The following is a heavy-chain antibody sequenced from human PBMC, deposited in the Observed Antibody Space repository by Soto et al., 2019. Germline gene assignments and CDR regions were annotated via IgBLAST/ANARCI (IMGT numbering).Heavy chain of an antibody. J-gene: IGHJ6*02. CDR3: ARDFFTIVRGVTHYYYNGMDV. V-gene: IGHV1-18*01. CDR2: ISAYNGNP. D-gene: IGHD3-10*01. Sequence: QVQLVQSGAEVKKPGASVKVSCKASGYTFTSYGIRWVRQAPGQGLEWMGWISAYNGNPNYAQKLQSGVTMTTSTTASTVYMELRSLRSDDTSVYYCARDFFTIVRGVTHYYYNGMDVWCQGTTVTVSS. CDR1: GYTFTSYG.